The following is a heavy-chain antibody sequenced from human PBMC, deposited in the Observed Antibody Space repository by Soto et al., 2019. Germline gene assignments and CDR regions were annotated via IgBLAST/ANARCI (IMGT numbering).Heavy chain of an antibody. CDR2: ISAYIGNT. Sequence: QVQLGQSGAEVKKPGASVKVSCKASGYTFTSYGISWVRQAPGQGLEWMGWISAYIGNTNYAQKLQGRGTMNADTATSTAYLELRSMRSVDTAVYYCARYYYDSGGYYPRGYWGQGTLVTVSS. CDR1: GYTFTSYG. J-gene: IGHJ4*02. CDR3: ARYYYDSGGYYPRGY. V-gene: IGHV1-18*01. D-gene: IGHD3-22*01.